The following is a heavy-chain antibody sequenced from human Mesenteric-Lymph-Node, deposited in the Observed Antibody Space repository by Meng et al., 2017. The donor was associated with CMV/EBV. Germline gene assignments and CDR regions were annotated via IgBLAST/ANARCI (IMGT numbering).Heavy chain of an antibody. Sequence: GESLKISCKVSGYSFTSYWIGWVRQMPGKGLEWMGIIYPSDSDTRYSPSFQGQVTISADKSISTTYLQWSSLKASDTAIYYCARRGSGSGWEYFDYWGQGTLVTVSS. J-gene: IGHJ4*02. CDR1: GYSFTSYW. CDR3: ARRGSGSGWEYFDY. V-gene: IGHV5-51*01. CDR2: IYPSDSDT. D-gene: IGHD6-19*01.